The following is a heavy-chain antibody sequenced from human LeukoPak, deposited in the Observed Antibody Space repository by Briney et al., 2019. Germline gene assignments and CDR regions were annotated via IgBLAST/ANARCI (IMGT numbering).Heavy chain of an antibody. J-gene: IGHJ4*02. CDR1: GGSISSGGYY. Sequence: LSLTCTVSGGSISSGGYYWSWIRQAPGKGLEWVSYISSSSSTIYYADSVKGRFTISRDNAKNSLYLQMNSLRDEDTAVYYCARYNYGSGSYYSDYWGQGTLVTVSS. D-gene: IGHD3-10*01. V-gene: IGHV3-11*04. CDR3: ARYNYGSGSYYSDY. CDR2: ISSSSSTI.